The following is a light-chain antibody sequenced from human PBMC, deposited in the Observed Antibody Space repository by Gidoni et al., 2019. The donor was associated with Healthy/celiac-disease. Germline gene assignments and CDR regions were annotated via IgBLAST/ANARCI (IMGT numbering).Light chain of an antibody. CDR2: DAS. V-gene: IGKV3-11*01. J-gene: IGKJ4*01. Sequence: EIVLTQSPATLSLSPGERPTPSCRASQSVSSYLAWYQQKPGQAPRLLIYDASNRATGIPARFSGSGAGTDLPITIRGLELEDFAVYYCQQRRNWLTFGGGTKVEIK. CDR3: QQRRNWLT. CDR1: QSVSSY.